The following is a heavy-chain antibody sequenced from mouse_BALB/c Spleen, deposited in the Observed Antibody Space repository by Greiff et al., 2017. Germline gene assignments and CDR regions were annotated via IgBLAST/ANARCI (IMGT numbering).Heavy chain of an antibody. V-gene: IGHV2-9*02. Sequence: VHLVESGPGLVAPSQSLSITCTVSGFSLTSYGVHWVRQPPGKGLEWLGVIWAGGSTNYNSALMSRLSISKDNSKSQVFLKMNSLQTDDTAMYYCARGPYGKGWYFDVWGAGTTVTVSS. D-gene: IGHD2-1*01. CDR2: IWAGGST. CDR3: ARGPYGKGWYFDV. J-gene: IGHJ1*01. CDR1: GFSLTSYG.